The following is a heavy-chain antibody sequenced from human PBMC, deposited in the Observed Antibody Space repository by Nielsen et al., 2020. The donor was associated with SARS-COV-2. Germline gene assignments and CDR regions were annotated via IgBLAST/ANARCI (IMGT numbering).Heavy chain of an antibody. V-gene: IGHV3-30*04. Sequence: GGSLRLSCAASGFTFSSYAMHWVRQAPGKGLEWVAVISYDGSNKYYADSVKGRFTISRDNSKNTLYLQMNSLRAEDTAVYYCARDMFSTYYYDSSGFNDAFDIWGQGTMVTVSS. CDR2: ISYDGSNK. CDR3: ARDMFSTYYYDSSGFNDAFDI. CDR1: GFTFSSYA. D-gene: IGHD3-22*01. J-gene: IGHJ3*02.